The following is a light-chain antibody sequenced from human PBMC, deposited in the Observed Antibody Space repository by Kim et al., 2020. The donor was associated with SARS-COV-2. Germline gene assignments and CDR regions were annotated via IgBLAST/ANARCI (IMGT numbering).Light chain of an antibody. V-gene: IGLV2-14*03. CDR1: SSDIGGYNY. CDR3: SSYTVTKTWL. Sequence: QSAPTQPASVSGSPGQSITISCTGTSSDIGGYNYVSWYQHHPGKAPRLVIYDVGARPSGVSNRFSGSKSGNTASLTISGLQAEDEADYYCSSYTVTKTWLFGGGT. J-gene: IGLJ3*02. CDR2: DVG.